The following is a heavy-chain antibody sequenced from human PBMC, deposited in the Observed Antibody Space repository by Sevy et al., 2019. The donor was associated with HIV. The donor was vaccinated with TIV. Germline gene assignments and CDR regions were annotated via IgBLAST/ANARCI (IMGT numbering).Heavy chain of an antibody. CDR1: GYTLTELS. CDR2: FDPEDGET. J-gene: IGHJ5*02. V-gene: IGHV1-24*01. CDR3: ATRSIAVAAAGPAWFDP. Sequence: ASVKVSCKVSGYTLTELSMHWVRQAPGKGLEWMGGFDPEDGETIYAQKFQGRVTMTEDTSTDTDYMELSSLRSEDTAVYYCATRSIAVAAAGPAWFDPWGQGTLVTVSS. D-gene: IGHD6-13*01.